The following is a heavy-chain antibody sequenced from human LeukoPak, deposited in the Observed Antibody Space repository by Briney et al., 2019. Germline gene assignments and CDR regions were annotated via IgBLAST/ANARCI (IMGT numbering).Heavy chain of an antibody. CDR1: GFTFSAYA. Sequence: QPGGSLRLSCEASGFTFSAYAMTWARQAPGQGLEWVSSIGSDNKPHYSESVKGRFAISRDNSKSMLFLQLNSLRAEDTALYYCARGLHYYVAMDVWGQGTTVTVSS. V-gene: IGHV3-23*05. J-gene: IGHJ6*02. CDR2: IGSDNKP. D-gene: IGHD3-10*02. CDR3: ARGLHYYVAMDV.